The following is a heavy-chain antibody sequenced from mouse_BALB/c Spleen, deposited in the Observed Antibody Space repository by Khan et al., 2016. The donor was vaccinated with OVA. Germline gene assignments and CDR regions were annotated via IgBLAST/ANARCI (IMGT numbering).Heavy chain of an antibody. D-gene: IGHD1-1*01. CDR3: VRALNSYGRSCGGFAF. CDR2: ILPYSYDN. V-gene: IGHV1S136*01. J-gene: IGHJ3*01. CDR1: GYTFTNYV. Sequence: EVQLQESGPELLKPGASVKMSCKASGYTFTNYVIHWVKQKPGQGLVWFVYILPYSYDNKYNENFKGKASLTSDKSSSTAYMQLSSLTSEDSAAFYVVRALNSYGRSCGGFAFWGQGTLVTVSA.